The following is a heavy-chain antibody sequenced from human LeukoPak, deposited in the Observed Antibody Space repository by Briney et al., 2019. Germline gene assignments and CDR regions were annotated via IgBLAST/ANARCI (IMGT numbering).Heavy chain of an antibody. Sequence: SVKVSCKASGGTFSSYAISWVRQAPGQGLEWMGGIIPIFGTANYAQKFQGRVTITADESTSTAYVELSSLRSEDTAVYYCAKRGHYYDSSGYFDEWGQGTLVTVSS. CDR3: AKRGHYYDSSGYFDE. J-gene: IGHJ4*02. D-gene: IGHD3-22*01. CDR1: GGTFSSYA. CDR2: IIPIFGTA. V-gene: IGHV1-69*01.